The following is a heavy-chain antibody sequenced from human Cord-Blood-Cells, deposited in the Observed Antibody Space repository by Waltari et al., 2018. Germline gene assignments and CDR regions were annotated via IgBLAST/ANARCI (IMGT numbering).Heavy chain of an antibody. J-gene: IGHJ6*02. CDR1: GFTFSSYG. CDR3: AKLGGYSYGQQYYGMDV. D-gene: IGHD5-18*01. CDR2: ISYDGSNK. Sequence: QVQLVESGGGVVKPGRYLRLSCAASGFTFSSYGMHWVRQAPGKGLEWVAVISYDGSNKYYADSVKGRFTISRDNSKNTLYLQMNSLRAEDTAVYYCAKLGGYSYGQQYYGMDVWGQGTTVTVSS. V-gene: IGHV3-30*18.